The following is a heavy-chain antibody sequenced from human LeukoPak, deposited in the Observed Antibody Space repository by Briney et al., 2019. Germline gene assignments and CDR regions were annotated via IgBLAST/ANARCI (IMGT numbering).Heavy chain of an antibody. CDR3: ARDLTPYYDFWSGYYTGMWL. CDR2: ISSSGSTI. Sequence: KPGGSLRLSCAASGFTFSDYYMSWIRQAPGKGLEWVSYISSSGSTIYYADSVKGRFTISRDNAKNSLYLQMNSLRAEDTAVYYCARDLTPYYDFWSGYYTGMWLWGREPWSPSPQ. CDR1: GFTFSDYY. D-gene: IGHD3-3*01. V-gene: IGHV3-11*04. J-gene: IGHJ4*02.